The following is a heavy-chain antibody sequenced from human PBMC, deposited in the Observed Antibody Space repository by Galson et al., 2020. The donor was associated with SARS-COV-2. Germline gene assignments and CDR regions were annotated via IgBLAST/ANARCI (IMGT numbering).Heavy chain of an antibody. D-gene: IGHD3-3*01. CDR2: INHSGST. CDR3: ARGGGYDFWSGYYSWLAFDY. J-gene: IGHJ4*03. V-gene: IGHV4-34*01. Sequence: SETLSLTCAVYGGSFSGYYWSWIRQPPGKGLEWIGEINHSGSTNYNPSLKSRVTISVDTSKNQFSLKLSSVTAADTAVYYCARGGGYDFWSGYYSWLAFDYWGQGTTVTVSS. CDR1: GGSFSGYY.